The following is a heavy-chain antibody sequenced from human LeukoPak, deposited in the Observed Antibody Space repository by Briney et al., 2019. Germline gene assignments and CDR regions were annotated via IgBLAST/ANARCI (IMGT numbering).Heavy chain of an antibody. V-gene: IGHV1-46*01. CDR2: INPSGGST. Sequence: ASVKVSFKASGYTFTSYYMHWVRQAPGQGLEGMGIINPSGGSTSYAQKFQGRVTMTRYMSTSTVYMELSSLRSEDTAVYYCARDLVGAAAEGAYWGQGTLVTVSS. CDR3: ARDLVGAAAEGAY. J-gene: IGHJ4*02. D-gene: IGHD1-26*01. CDR1: GYTFTSYY.